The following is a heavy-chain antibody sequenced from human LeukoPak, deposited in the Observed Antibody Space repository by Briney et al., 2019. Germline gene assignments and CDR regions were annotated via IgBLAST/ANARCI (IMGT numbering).Heavy chain of an antibody. D-gene: IGHD2-2*01. Sequence: GGSLRLSCPASGFTFSSYSMNWVRQAAAKGLDGVSSISSSNSYIYYADSVKGRFTISRDNAKNSLYLQMNSLRAEDRAGYYCARDGSSSYDYWGQGTLVTVSS. J-gene: IGHJ4*02. CDR2: ISSSNSYI. CDR1: GFTFSSYS. V-gene: IGHV3-21*01. CDR3: ARDGSSSYDY.